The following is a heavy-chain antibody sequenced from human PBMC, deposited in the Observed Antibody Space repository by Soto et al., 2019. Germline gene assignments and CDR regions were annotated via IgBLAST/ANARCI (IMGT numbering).Heavy chain of an antibody. J-gene: IGHJ5*02. D-gene: IGHD2-15*01. CDR2: TYYRSKWYN. CDR3: ATERPYCSGGSCYANWFDH. CDR1: GDSVSSNSAA. Sequence: SQTLSLTCAISGDSVSSNSAAWNWIRQSPSRGLEWLGRTYYRSKWYNDYAVSVKSRITINPDTSKNQFSLQLNSVTPEDTAVYYCATERPYCSGGSCYANWFDHWGQGTLVTVSS. V-gene: IGHV6-1*01.